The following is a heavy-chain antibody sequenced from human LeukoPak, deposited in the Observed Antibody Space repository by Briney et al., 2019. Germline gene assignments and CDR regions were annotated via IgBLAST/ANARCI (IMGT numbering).Heavy chain of an antibody. CDR2: IYPGDSDT. V-gene: IGHV5-51*01. CDR3: ARRDDSNWIFDY. D-gene: IGHD1-1*01. Sequence: GESLKISCKTSGYTFTNYWIGWVRQMPGKGLEWMGIIYPGDSDTRYSPSFQGQVTISADKSINTAYLQWSSLKASDTAIYYCARRDDSNWIFDYWGQGSLVIVSS. J-gene: IGHJ4*02. CDR1: GYTFTNYW.